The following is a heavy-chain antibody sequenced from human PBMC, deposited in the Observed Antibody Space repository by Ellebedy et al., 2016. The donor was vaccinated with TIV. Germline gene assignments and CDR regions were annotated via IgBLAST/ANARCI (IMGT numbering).Heavy chain of an antibody. D-gene: IGHD3-22*01. V-gene: IGHV4-31*03. CDR2: IYYSGNT. CDR3: ARDQNYDTSGRDALDI. Sequence: SETLSLXXTVSGGSISSGGFYWSWIRQFPGKGLEWIGYIYYSGNTDYNPSLKSRVSISGDTSKNQFSLKLSSVTDADTAMYYCARDQNYDTSGRDALDIWGQGIMVTVSS. CDR1: GGSISSGGFY. J-gene: IGHJ3*02.